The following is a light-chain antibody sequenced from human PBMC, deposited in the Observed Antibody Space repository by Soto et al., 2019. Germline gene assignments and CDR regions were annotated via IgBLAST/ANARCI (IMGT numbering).Light chain of an antibody. Sequence: QSVLAQPPSASGTPGQRVTISCSGSTSNIGSNTVSWYRQLPGTAPKVLMYGSDQRPSGVPDRFSGFTSGTSASLAISGLQAEDEADYYCAAWDESLKGWVFGGGTKLTGL. V-gene: IGLV1-44*01. J-gene: IGLJ3*02. CDR2: GSD. CDR1: TSNIGSNT. CDR3: AAWDESLKGWV.